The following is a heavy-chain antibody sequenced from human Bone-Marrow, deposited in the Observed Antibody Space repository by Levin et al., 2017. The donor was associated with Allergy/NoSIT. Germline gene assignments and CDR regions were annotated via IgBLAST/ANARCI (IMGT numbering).Heavy chain of an antibody. V-gene: IGHV3-48*03. Sequence: GGSLRLSCAASGFTFSSYEMNWVRQAPGKGLEWVSYISSSGSTIYYADSVKGRFTISRDNAKNSLYLQMNSLRAEDTAVYYCARDGSSWYFDYWGQGTLVTVSS. CDR2: ISSSGSTI. CDR3: ARDGSSWYFDY. D-gene: IGHD6-13*01. CDR1: GFTFSSYE. J-gene: IGHJ4*02.